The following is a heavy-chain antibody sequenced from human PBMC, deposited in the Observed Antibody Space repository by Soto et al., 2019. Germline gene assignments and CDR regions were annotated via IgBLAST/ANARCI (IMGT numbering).Heavy chain of an antibody. CDR3: AKDSSGYPGGYFDY. CDR1: GFTFSSYA. Sequence: GALRLSCAASGFTFSSYAMSWVRQAPGKGLEWVSAISGSGGSTYYADSVKGRFTISRDNSKNTLYLQMNSLRAEDTAVYYCAKDSSGYPGGYFDYWGQGTLVTVSS. CDR2: ISGSGGST. J-gene: IGHJ4*02. D-gene: IGHD3-22*01. V-gene: IGHV3-23*01.